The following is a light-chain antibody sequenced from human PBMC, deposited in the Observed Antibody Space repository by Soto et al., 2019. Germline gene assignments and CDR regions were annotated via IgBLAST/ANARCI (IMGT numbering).Light chain of an antibody. CDR1: SSDVGGYIY. V-gene: IGLV2-11*01. J-gene: IGLJ2*01. CDR2: DVS. Sequence: QSALTQPRSVSGSPGQSVTISCTGTSSDVGGYIYVSWYQQHPGKAPKLLIYDVSKRPSGVPDRFSGSKSGNTASLTISGLQAEDEADYYCCSYAANYKVFGGGTKLTVL. CDR3: CSYAANYKV.